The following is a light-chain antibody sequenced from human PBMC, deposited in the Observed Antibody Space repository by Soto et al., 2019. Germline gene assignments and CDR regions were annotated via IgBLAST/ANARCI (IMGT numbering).Light chain of an antibody. Sequence: DIQMTQSPSSLSASVGDRVTITCRASQVIRDALGCYQQKPGKVPQRLIYSASSLQNGVHSRFSGSGSGTVFTRTISSLQPEDLATYFCLQSSDYQFTFGQGTRLEI. J-gene: IGKJ2*01. CDR3: LQSSDYQFT. CDR2: SAS. CDR1: QVIRDA. V-gene: IGKV1-17*01.